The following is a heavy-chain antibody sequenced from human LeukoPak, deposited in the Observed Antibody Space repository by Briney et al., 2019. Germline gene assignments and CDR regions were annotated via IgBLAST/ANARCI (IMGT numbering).Heavy chain of an antibody. CDR3: ARDRAPTTRGIDY. CDR1: GYTFTSYG. V-gene: IGHV1-18*01. D-gene: IGHD4-17*01. CDR2: ISAYDGST. J-gene: IGHJ4*02. Sequence: ASVKVSCKASGYTFTSYGISWVRQAPGQGLEWMGWISAYDGSTEYTEQLQGRVTMTTDTSTSRAYMELRSLRFDDTAVYFCARDRAPTTRGIDYWGQGTLVTVSS.